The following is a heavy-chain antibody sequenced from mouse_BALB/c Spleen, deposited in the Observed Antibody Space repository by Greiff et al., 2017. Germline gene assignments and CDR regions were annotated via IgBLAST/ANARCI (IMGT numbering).Heavy chain of an antibody. CDR3: ARGYYGSSLYYAMDY. CDR2: IYPGDGDT. Sequence: QVQLQQSGAELARPGASVKLSCKASGYTFTSYWMQWVKQRPGQGLEWIGAIYPGDGDTRYTQKFKGKATLTADKSSSTAYMQLSSLASEDSAVYYCARGYYGSSLYYAMDYWGQGTSVTVSS. CDR1: GYTFTSYW. D-gene: IGHD1-1*01. V-gene: IGHV1-87*01. J-gene: IGHJ4*01.